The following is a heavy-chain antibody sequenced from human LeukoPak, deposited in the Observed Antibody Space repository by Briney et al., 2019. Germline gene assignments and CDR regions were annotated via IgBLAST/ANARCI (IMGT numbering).Heavy chain of an antibody. CDR3: AKDDSLITFGGVIAD. V-gene: IGHV3-9*01. Sequence: QPGGSLRLSCAASGFTFDDYAMHWVRQAPGKGLEWVSGISWNSGSIGYADSVKGRFTISRDNAKNSLYLQMNSLRAEDTALYYCAKDDSLITFGGVIADWGQGTLVTVSS. CDR2: ISWNSGSI. D-gene: IGHD3-16*02. J-gene: IGHJ4*02. CDR1: GFTFDDYA.